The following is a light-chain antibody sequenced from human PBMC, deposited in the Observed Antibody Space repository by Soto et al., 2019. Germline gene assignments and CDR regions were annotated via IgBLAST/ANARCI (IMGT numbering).Light chain of an antibody. CDR3: HLWDNTSDQPV. V-gene: IGLV3-21*02. CDR2: DDS. J-gene: IGLJ2*01. Sequence: SYELTQPPSVSVTPGQTARIPCGGNDIGTKSVHWYQQKPDQSPVLVVYDDSDRPSGIPERFSGSNSGNAATLTISRVEAGDEADYYCHLWDNTSDQPVFGGGTQLTVL. CDR1: DIGTKS.